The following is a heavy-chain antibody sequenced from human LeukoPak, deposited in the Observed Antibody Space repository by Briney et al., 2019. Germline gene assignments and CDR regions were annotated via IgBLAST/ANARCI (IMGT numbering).Heavy chain of an antibody. Sequence: PGGSLRLSCAASGFTFSSYAMNWVRQAPGKGLEWVSAISDGGESTYYADSVKGRFTMSRDNSQSTLYLEMNSLRAEDTAIYYCAKGEGGFCSSTSCSTFFDYWGQGTLVTVSS. D-gene: IGHD2-2*01. V-gene: IGHV3-23*01. CDR3: AKGEGGFCSSTSCSTFFDY. J-gene: IGHJ4*02. CDR2: ISDGGEST. CDR1: GFTFSSYA.